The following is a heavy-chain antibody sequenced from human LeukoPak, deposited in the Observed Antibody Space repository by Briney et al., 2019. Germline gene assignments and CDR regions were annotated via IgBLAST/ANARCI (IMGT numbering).Heavy chain of an antibody. J-gene: IGHJ4*02. D-gene: IGHD3-22*01. V-gene: IGHV3-30*04. CDR1: GFTFSSYA. CDR3: ARARYYYDSSGYYPRTTFDY. Sequence: GGSLRLSCAASGFTFSSYAMHWVRQAPGKGLEWVAVISYDGSNKYYADSVKGRFTISRDNSKNTLYLQMNSLRAEDTAVYYCARARYYYDSSGYYPRTTFDYWGQGTLVTVSS. CDR2: ISYDGSNK.